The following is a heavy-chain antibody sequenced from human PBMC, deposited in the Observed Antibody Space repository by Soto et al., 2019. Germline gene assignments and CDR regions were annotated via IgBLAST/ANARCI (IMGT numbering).Heavy chain of an antibody. CDR1: GGTFSSYA. D-gene: IGHD2-15*01. Sequence: ASVKVSCKASGGTFSSYAISWVRQAPGQGLEWMGGIIPIFGTANYAQKFQGRVTITADESTSTAYMELSSLRSEDTAMYYCATGVNSGGSRYVVDWFAPWGRGTPVTVSS. CDR2: IIPIFGTA. J-gene: IGHJ5*02. CDR3: ATGVNSGGSRYVVDWFAP. V-gene: IGHV1-69*13.